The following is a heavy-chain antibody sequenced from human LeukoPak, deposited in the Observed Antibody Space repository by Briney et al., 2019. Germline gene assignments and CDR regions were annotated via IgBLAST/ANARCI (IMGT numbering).Heavy chain of an antibody. Sequence: GGSLRLSCAASGFTFSNYAMSWVRQAPGKGLEWVSTISGPGGATFYADSVKGRFTISRDNSKNTLYLQMNSLRVEDTAVYYCAKEEYSSVRGAFDIWGQGTMVTVSS. CDR1: GFTFSNYA. CDR2: ISGPGGAT. J-gene: IGHJ3*02. V-gene: IGHV3-23*01. CDR3: AKEEYSSVRGAFDI. D-gene: IGHD6-19*01.